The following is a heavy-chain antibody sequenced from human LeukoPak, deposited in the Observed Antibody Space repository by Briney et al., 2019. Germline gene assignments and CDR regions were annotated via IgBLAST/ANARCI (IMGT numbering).Heavy chain of an antibody. CDR2: ISGGGDGT. Sequence: GGSLRLSCTASGFTFSSSAMNWVRQAPGKGLEWVSSISGGGDGTYFTDSVKGRFTISRDNSRNTLYLQINGLRAEDTAVYYCARDLLWFGERYGMDVWGQGTTVTVSS. CDR1: GFTFSSSA. CDR3: ARDLLWFGERYGMDV. D-gene: IGHD3-10*01. J-gene: IGHJ6*02. V-gene: IGHV3-23*01.